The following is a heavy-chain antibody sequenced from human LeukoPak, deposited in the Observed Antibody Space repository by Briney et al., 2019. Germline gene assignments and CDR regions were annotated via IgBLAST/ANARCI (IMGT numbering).Heavy chain of an antibody. CDR1: GGSISSYY. Sequence: PSETLSLTCTVSGGSISSYYWSWIRQPAGKGLEWIGRIYTSGSTNYNPSLKSRVTMSVDTSKNQFSLKLSSVTAADTAVYYCARAAVGSGSYSSTAFDIWGQGTMVTVSS. V-gene: IGHV4-4*07. J-gene: IGHJ3*02. CDR3: ARAAVGSGSYSSTAFDI. CDR2: IYTSGST. D-gene: IGHD3-10*01.